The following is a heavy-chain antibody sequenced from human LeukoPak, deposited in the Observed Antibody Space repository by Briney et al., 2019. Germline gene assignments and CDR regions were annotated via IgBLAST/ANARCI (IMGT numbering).Heavy chain of an antibody. J-gene: IGHJ5*02. CDR2: ISSSSSYI. V-gene: IGHV3-21*01. D-gene: IGHD6-13*01. CDR1: GFTFSSYS. CDR3: ARDLRGSSWSNWFDP. Sequence: GGSLRLSCAASGFTFSSYSMYWVRQAPGKGLEWVSSISSSSSYIYYADSVKGRFTISRDNAKNSLYLQMNSLRAEDTAVYYCARDLRGSSWSNWFDPWGQGTLVTVSS.